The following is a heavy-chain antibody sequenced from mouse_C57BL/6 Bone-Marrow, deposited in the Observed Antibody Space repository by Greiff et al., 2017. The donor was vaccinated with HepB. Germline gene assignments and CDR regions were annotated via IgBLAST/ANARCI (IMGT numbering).Heavy chain of an antibody. CDR3: ARGGYGHAWFAY. Sequence: EVKLQESGPELVKPGDSVKISCKASGYSFTGYFMNWVMQSHGKSLEWIGRINPYNGDTFYNQKFKGKATLTVDKSSSTAHMELRSLTSEDSAVYYCARGGYGHAWFAYWGQGTLVTVSA. CDR1: GYSFTGYF. D-gene: IGHD2-10*02. J-gene: IGHJ3*01. CDR2: INPYNGDT. V-gene: IGHV1-20*01.